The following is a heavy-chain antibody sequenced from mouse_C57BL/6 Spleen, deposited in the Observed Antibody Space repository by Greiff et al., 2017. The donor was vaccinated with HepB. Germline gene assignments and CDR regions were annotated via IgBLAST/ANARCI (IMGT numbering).Heavy chain of an antibody. CDR1: GFTFSDYG. J-gene: IGHJ4*01. D-gene: IGHD1-1*01. V-gene: IGHV5-17*01. Sequence: EVKLVESGGGLVKPGGSLKLSCAASGFTFSDYGMHWVRQAPEKGLEWVAYISSGSSTIYYADTVKGRFTISRDNAKNTLFLQMTSLRSEDTAMYYCARSYYGSSYGYYYAMDYWGQGTSVTVSS. CDR3: ARSYYGSSYGYYYAMDY. CDR2: ISSGSSTI.